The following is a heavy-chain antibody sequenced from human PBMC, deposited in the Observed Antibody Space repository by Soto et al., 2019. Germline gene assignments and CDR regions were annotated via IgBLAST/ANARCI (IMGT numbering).Heavy chain of an antibody. CDR1: GYTFTTYA. J-gene: IGHJ5*02. Sequence: ASVKVSCKASGYTFTTYAMHWVRQAPGQRLEWMGWTHAGNGNTKYSQRFQGRVTFTRDTSASTAYMELSSLRSEDTAVYYCARDFPTTGFDPWGQGTQVTVS. D-gene: IGHD1-1*01. CDR3: ARDFPTTGFDP. CDR2: THAGNGNT. V-gene: IGHV1-3*01.